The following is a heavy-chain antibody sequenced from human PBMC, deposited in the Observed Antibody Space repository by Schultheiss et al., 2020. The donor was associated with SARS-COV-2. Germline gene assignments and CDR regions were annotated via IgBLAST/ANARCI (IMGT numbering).Heavy chain of an antibody. V-gene: IGHV3-30-3*01. CDR1: GFTVSSNY. CDR3: ACAMVQAPGRDWFDP. CDR2: ISYDGSNK. J-gene: IGHJ5*02. D-gene: IGHD3-10*01. Sequence: GGSLRLSCAASGFTVSSNYMGWVRQAPGKGLEWVAVISYDGSNKYYADSVKGRFTISRDNAKYSLYLQMNSQRAEDTAVYYCACAMVQAPGRDWFDPWGQGGVVTVSS.